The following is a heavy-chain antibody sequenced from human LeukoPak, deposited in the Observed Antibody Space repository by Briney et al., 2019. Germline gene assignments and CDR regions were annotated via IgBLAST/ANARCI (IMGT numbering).Heavy chain of an antibody. J-gene: IGHJ4*02. D-gene: IGHD3-22*01. CDR2: INPNSGGT. CDR3: ARGTYSYDSSDYYYDY. CDR1: GYTFTGYY. V-gene: IGHV1-2*02. Sequence: ASVKVSCKASGYTFTGYYMHWVRQAAGQGLEWMGWINPNSGGTNYAQKFQGRVTMTRDTSISTAYMELSRLRSDDTAVYYCARGTYSYDSSDYYYDYWGQRTLVTVSS.